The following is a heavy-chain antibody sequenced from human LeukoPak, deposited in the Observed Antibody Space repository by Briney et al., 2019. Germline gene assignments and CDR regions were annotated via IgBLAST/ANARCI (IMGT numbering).Heavy chain of an antibody. V-gene: IGHV1-69*01. CDR3: ARDYYGSGSYYPDY. CDR1: GGTFSSYA. Sequence: ASVKVSRKASGGTFSSYAISWVRQAPGQGLEWMGGIIPIFGTANYAQKFQGRVTITADESTSTAYMELSSLRSEDTAVYYCARDYYGSGSYYPDYWGQGTLVTVSS. CDR2: IIPIFGTA. D-gene: IGHD3-10*01. J-gene: IGHJ4*02.